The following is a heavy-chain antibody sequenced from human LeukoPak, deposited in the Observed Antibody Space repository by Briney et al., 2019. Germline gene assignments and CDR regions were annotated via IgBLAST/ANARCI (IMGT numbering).Heavy chain of an antibody. Sequence: ASVKVSCKASGYTFTSYDINWVRQAPGQGLEWMGWINTNTGNPTYAQGFTGRFVFSLDTSVSTAYLQISSLKAEDTAVYYCARDYGDYVGQEFDPWGQGTLVTVSS. CDR3: ARDYGDYVGQEFDP. CDR1: GYTFTSYD. D-gene: IGHD4-17*01. J-gene: IGHJ5*02. V-gene: IGHV7-4-1*02. CDR2: INTNTGNP.